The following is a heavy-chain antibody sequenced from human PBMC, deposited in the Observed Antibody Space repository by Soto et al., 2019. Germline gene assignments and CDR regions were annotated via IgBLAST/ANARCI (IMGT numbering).Heavy chain of an antibody. Sequence: QVQLVQSGAEVKKPGSSVKVSCKASGGTFSSYAISWVRQAHGQGLEWMGGIIPIFGTANYAQKFQGRVTITADKSTSTAYMELSSLRSEDTAVYYCARDHIVVVVADPNYYGMDVWGQVTTVTVSS. CDR2: IIPIFGTA. V-gene: IGHV1-69*06. CDR1: GGTFSSYA. D-gene: IGHD2-15*01. J-gene: IGHJ6*02. CDR3: ARDHIVVVVADPNYYGMDV.